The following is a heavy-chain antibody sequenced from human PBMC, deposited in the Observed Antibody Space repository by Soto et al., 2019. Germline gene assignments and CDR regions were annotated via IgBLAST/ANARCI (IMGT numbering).Heavy chain of an antibody. J-gene: IGHJ5*02. CDR1: GISIDNYY. Sequence: LTCTVSGISIDNYYCSWIRQSAGKGLEWIGRIYSSGTTNYNPSLKSRVTMSVDMSKSQFSLNVRSVTAADTAVYYCVRDVGGSGWFAPWGQGTLVTVSS. CDR2: IYSSGTT. CDR3: VRDVGGSGWFAP. V-gene: IGHV4-4*07.